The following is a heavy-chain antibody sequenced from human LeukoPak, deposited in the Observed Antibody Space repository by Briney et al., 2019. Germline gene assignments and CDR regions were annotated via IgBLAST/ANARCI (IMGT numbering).Heavy chain of an antibody. CDR1: GDSISSSTYY. V-gene: IGHV4-39*01. D-gene: IGHD1-26*01. CDR3: AKSGGYGLIDY. Sequence: SETLSLTCTVSGDSISSSTYYWGWVRQPPGRGLEWIGNIYYSGSTYYNPSLKSRVAISVDTSKNQFSLRLNSVTAADTAMYYCAKSGGYGLIDYWGQGTPVTVSS. J-gene: IGHJ4*02. CDR2: IYYSGST.